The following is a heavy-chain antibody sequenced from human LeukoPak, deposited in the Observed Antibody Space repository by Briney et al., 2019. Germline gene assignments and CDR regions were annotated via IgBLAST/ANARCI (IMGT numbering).Heavy chain of an antibody. CDR2: IYYSGNT. J-gene: IGHJ3*02. Sequence: PSETLSLTCTVSGGSVSSYYWSWIRQPPGKGLEWIGTIYYSGNTYYNPSLKSRVTISVDTSKNQFSLNLSSVTAADTAVYYCARDTSGYCGGGSCYLADAFDIWGQGTMVTVSS. CDR3: ARDTSGYCGGGSCYLADAFDI. D-gene: IGHD2-15*01. CDR1: GGSVSSYY. V-gene: IGHV4-39*07.